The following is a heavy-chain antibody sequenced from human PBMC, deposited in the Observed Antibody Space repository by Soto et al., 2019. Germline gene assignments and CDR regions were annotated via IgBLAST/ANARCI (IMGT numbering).Heavy chain of an antibody. CDR3: ASHLNFQDPPDYYGMDV. CDR2: INHSGST. Sequence: NPSETLSLTCAVYGGSFSNYFWTWIRQPPGKGLEWIGEINHSGSTNYNPSLKSRVTISLDTSKNQFSLKLSSVTAADTAVYYCASHLNFQDPPDYYGMDVWGQGTTVTVSS. CDR1: GGSFSNYF. J-gene: IGHJ6*02. V-gene: IGHV4-34*01.